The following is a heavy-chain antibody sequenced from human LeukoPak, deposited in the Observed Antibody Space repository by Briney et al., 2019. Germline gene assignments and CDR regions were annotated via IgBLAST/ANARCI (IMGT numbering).Heavy chain of an antibody. J-gene: IGHJ4*02. V-gene: IGHV1-2*02. CDR3: ARDFGTTGSLYYFDY. CDR1: GYTFTGYY. D-gene: IGHD1-1*01. Sequence: ASVKVSCKASGYTFTGYYMHWVRQAPGQGLVWMGWINPNSGGTNYAQKFQGRVTMTRDTSISTAYVELSRLRSDDTAVYYCARDFGTTGSLYYFDYWGQGTLVTVSS. CDR2: INPNSGGT.